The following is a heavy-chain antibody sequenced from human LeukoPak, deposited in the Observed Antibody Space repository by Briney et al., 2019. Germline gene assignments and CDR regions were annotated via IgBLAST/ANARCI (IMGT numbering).Heavy chain of an antibody. J-gene: IGHJ4*02. Sequence: SVKVSCKASGGTFSSYASSWVRQAPGQGLEWVGGIIPIFGTANYAQKFQGRVTITADESTSTAYMELSSLRSEDTAVYYCARDPPGYYGSGRHWGQGTLVTVSS. CDR2: IIPIFGTA. CDR3: ARDPPGYYGSGRH. D-gene: IGHD3-10*01. V-gene: IGHV1-69*13. CDR1: GGTFSSYA.